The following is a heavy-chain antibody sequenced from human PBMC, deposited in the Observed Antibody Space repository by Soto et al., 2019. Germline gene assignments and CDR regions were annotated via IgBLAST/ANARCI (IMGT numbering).Heavy chain of an antibody. V-gene: IGHV1-18*01. Sequence: GASVKVSFKASGYTFTSYGISWLRQAPGQGLEWMGWISAYNGNTNYAQKLQGRVTMTTDTSTSTAYMELRSLRSDDTAVYYCARDRDSDYDFWSGQPNSNFNWFDPWGQGTLVTVSS. CDR2: ISAYNGNT. J-gene: IGHJ5*02. D-gene: IGHD3-3*01. CDR3: ARDRDSDYDFWSGQPNSNFNWFDP. CDR1: GYTFTSYG.